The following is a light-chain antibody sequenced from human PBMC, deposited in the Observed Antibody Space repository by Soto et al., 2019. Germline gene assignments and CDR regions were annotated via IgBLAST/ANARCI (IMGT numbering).Light chain of an antibody. J-gene: IGKJ5*01. V-gene: IGKV3D-20*01. CDR2: DAS. Sequence: EIILTQSPATLSLSPGERATLSCGASQSVSSSYVAWYQHRPGLAPRLLIHDASSRATGIPDRFSGSGSGTDFTLTISRLEPEDFAVYYCQQHETLITFGQGTRLEIK. CDR1: QSVSSSY. CDR3: QQHETLIT.